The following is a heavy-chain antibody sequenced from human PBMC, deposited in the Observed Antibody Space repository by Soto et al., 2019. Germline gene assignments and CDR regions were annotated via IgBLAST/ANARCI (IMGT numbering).Heavy chain of an antibody. D-gene: IGHD3-22*01. V-gene: IGHV1-3*01. Sequence: ASVKVSCKASGYTSTRSGISWVRQAPGQRLEWMGWINAGNGNTKYSQKFQGRVTITRDTSASTAYMELSSLRSEDTAVYYCARSSGWYYVDYWGQGTRVTVSS. CDR3: ARSSGWYYVDY. CDR2: INAGNGNT. CDR1: GYTSTRSG. J-gene: IGHJ4*02.